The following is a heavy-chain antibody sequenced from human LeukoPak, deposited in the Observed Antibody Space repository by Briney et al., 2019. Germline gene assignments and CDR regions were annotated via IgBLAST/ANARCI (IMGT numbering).Heavy chain of an antibody. D-gene: IGHD3-22*01. Sequence: GGSLRLSCAASGFTFSDYYMSWIRQAPGKGLEWVSYISSSGSTIYYADSVKGRFTISRDNAKNSLYLQMNSLRAEDTAAYYCARDYYYDSSGYWYYWGQGTLVTVSS. V-gene: IGHV3-11*01. CDR1: GFTFSDYY. J-gene: IGHJ4*02. CDR3: ARDYYYDSSGYWYY. CDR2: ISSSGSTI.